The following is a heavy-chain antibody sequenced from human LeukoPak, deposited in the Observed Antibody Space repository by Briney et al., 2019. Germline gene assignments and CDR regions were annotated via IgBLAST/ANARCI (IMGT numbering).Heavy chain of an antibody. V-gene: IGHV4-34*01. D-gene: IGHD4-17*01. CDR2: INHSGST. Sequence: SSETLSLTCAVYGGSFSGYYWSWIRQPPGKGLEWIGEINHSGSTNYNPSLKSRVTISVDTSKNQFSLKLSSVTAADTAVYYCARHGDATLDLEAWFDPWGQGTLVTVSS. J-gene: IGHJ5*02. CDR1: GGSFSGYY. CDR3: ARHGDATLDLEAWFDP.